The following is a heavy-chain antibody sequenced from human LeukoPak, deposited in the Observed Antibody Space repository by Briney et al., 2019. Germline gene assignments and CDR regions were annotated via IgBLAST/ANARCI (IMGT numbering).Heavy chain of an antibody. Sequence: SETLSLTCAVYGGSFSGYYWSWIRQPPGKGLEWIGSIYYSGSTYYNPSLKSRVTISVDTSKNQFSLKLSSVTAADTAVYYCARDYYDSSGYYPFQHWGQGTLVTVSS. CDR2: IYYSGST. J-gene: IGHJ1*01. CDR1: GGSFSGYY. V-gene: IGHV4-34*01. D-gene: IGHD3-22*01. CDR3: ARDYYDSSGYYPFQH.